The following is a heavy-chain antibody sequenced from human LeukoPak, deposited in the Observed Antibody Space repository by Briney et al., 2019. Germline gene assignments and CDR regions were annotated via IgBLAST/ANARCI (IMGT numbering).Heavy chain of an antibody. CDR3: ARLLIDGWPVDC. V-gene: IGHV1-2*02. Sequence: ASVKVSCKASGYTFTDSYLHWVRQAPGQGLEWMGWINPNNGGTTYAQRFQGRVTVTRDMSISTVYMELNRLRSDDTAVYYCARLLIDGWPVDCWGQGTLVTVSS. D-gene: IGHD5-24*01. J-gene: IGHJ4*02. CDR1: GYTFTDSY. CDR2: INPNNGGT.